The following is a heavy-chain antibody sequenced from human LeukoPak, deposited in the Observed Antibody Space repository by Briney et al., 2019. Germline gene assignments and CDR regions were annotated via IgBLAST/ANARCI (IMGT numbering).Heavy chain of an antibody. CDR1: GYSINSYY. Sequence: SETLSLTCTVSGYSINSYYWSWIRQPPGKGLEWIGHIYYSGSANYNPSLKSRVTISVDTSKNQFSLKLTSVTAADTAVYYCARDTYYDILTGYYGDAFDIWGQGTMVTVSS. D-gene: IGHD3-9*01. CDR3: ARDTYYDILTGYYGDAFDI. CDR2: IYYSGSA. J-gene: IGHJ3*02. V-gene: IGHV4-59*01.